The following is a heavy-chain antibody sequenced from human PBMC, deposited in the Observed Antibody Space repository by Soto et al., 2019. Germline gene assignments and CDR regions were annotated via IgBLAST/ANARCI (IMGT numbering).Heavy chain of an antibody. CDR3: AIEVAQGMDV. D-gene: IGHD2-21*01. J-gene: IGHJ6*02. V-gene: IGHV1-8*01. CDR2: MNPNSGNT. Sequence: QVQLVQSGAEVKKPGASVKVSCQASGSTFTSYDINWVRQATGQGLEWMGWMNPNSGNTADAQKFEGRVTMTRNTSISTAYMELSSLRSEDTALYYCAIEVAQGMDVWGQGTTVTVSS. CDR1: GSTFTSYD.